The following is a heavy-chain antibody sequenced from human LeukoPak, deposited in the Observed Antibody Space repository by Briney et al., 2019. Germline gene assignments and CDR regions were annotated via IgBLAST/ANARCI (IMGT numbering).Heavy chain of an antibody. V-gene: IGHV3-48*04. J-gene: IGHJ5*02. Sequence: MSWVRQAPGKGPEWVSYISSTASSIYYADSVKGRFTISRDNAKNSLYLQMNSLRAEDTAVYYCARDVTYHGGDWFDPWGQGTLVTVSS. CDR2: ISSTASSI. CDR3: ARDVTYHGGDWFDP. D-gene: IGHD4-23*01.